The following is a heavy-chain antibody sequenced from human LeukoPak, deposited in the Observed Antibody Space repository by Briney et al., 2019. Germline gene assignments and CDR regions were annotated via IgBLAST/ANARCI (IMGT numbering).Heavy chain of an antibody. CDR2: IYYSGST. CDR1: GGSISSYY. J-gene: IGHJ4*02. D-gene: IGHD2-2*01. Sequence: SETLSLTCTVSGGSISSYYWSWIRQPPGKGLEWIGYIYYSGSTNYNPSLKSRVTISVDTSKNQFSLKLSSVTAADTAVYYCASSGIVVVPAADIRFDYWGQGTLVTVSS. V-gene: IGHV4-59*01. CDR3: ASSGIVVVPAADIRFDY.